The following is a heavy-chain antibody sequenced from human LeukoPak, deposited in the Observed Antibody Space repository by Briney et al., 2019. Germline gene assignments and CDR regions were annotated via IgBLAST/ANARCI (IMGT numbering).Heavy chain of an antibody. V-gene: IGHV3-11*03. D-gene: IGHD6-19*01. Sequence: GGSLRLSCAASGFTFSDYYMSWIRQAPGKGLEWVSYISSRSSHTNYADSVKGRFTISRDDAKNSLYLQMNSLRAEDTAVYYCARFSSGWYYFDYLGQGTLVTVSS. CDR1: GFTFSDYY. CDR2: ISSRSSHT. CDR3: ARFSSGWYYFDY. J-gene: IGHJ4*02.